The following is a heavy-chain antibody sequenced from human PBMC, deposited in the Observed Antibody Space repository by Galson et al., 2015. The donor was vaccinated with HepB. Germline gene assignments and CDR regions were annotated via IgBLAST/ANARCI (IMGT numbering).Heavy chain of an antibody. D-gene: IGHD1-14*01. CDR3: ARDYEPAGDY. V-gene: IGHV3-48*01. CDR1: GFTFSSYS. J-gene: IGHJ4*02. Sequence: SLRLSCAASGFTFSSYSMNWVRQAPGKGLEWVSYISSSSSTIYYADSVKGRFTISRDNAKNSLYLQMNSLRAEDTAVYYCARDYEPAGDYWGQGTLVTVSS. CDR2: ISSSSSTI.